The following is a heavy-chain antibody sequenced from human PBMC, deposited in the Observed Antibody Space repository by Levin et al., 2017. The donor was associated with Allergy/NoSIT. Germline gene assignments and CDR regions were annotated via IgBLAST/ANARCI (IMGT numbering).Heavy chain of an antibody. D-gene: IGHD1-20*01. CDR1: GFTFSDYY. CDR2: ISSSGRTT. CDR3: ARAGSNWRPNFDC. V-gene: IGHV3-11*01. Sequence: PGGSLRLSCAASGFTFSDYYMSWIRQAPGKGLEWVSFISSSGRTTYHAGSVKGRLTMSRDNTKNSLYLQMNSLRAEDTAVYYCARAGSNWRPNFDCWGQGTLVTVSS. J-gene: IGHJ4*02.